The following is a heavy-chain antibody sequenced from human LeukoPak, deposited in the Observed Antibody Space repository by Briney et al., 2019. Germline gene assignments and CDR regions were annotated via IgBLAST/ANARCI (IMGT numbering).Heavy chain of an antibody. CDR2: IIPIFGTA. Sequence: VASAKVSCKASGGTFSSYAISWVRQAPGQGLEWMGGIIPIFGTANYAQKFQGRVTITADESTSTAYMELSSLRSEDTAVYYCARGGLYDFWSGYYQIWSCYFDHWGQGTLVTVSS. D-gene: IGHD3-3*01. CDR3: ARGGLYDFWSGYYQIWSCYFDH. J-gene: IGHJ4*02. V-gene: IGHV1-69*13. CDR1: GGTFSSYA.